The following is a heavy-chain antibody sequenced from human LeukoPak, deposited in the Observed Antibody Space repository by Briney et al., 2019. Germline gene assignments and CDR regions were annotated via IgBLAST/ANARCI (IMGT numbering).Heavy chain of an antibody. V-gene: IGHV4-59*12. D-gene: IGHD1-14*01. CDR3: ARERNPLDY. Sequence: SETLSLTCTVSGGSISSYYWSWLRQPPGKGLEWIGYIFDTGSTNYNPSLKSRVTISIDTSKDQFSLRLSSVTAADTAVYYCARERNPLDYWGQGTLVTVSS. CDR1: GGSISSYY. J-gene: IGHJ4*02. CDR2: IFDTGST.